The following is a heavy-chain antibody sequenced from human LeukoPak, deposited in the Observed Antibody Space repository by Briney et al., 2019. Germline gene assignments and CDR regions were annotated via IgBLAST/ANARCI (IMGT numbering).Heavy chain of an antibody. CDR1: GYTFTSYD. D-gene: IGHD3-22*01. CDR2: IIPIFGTA. V-gene: IGHV1-69*13. J-gene: IGHJ3*02. Sequence: SVKVSCTASGYTFTSYDVNWVRQAPGQGLEWMGGIIPIFGTANYAQKFQGRVTITADESTSTAYMELSSLRSEDTAVYYCARSPDYYDSSGHDAFDIWGQGTMVTVSS. CDR3: ARSPDYYDSSGHDAFDI.